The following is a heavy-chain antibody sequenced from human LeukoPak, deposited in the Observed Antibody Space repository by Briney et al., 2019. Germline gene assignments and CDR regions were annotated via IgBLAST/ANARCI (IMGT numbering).Heavy chain of an antibody. CDR1: GYTFTGYY. J-gene: IGHJ4*02. V-gene: IGHV1-2*02. Sequence: ASVKVSCKASGYTFTGYYMHWVRQAPGQGLEWMGWINPNSGGTNYAQKFQGRVTMTRDTSISTAYMELSRLRSDDTAVYYCARGGPRTSDSSGYYLDYWGQGTLVTVPS. CDR3: ARGGPRTSDSSGYYLDY. D-gene: IGHD3-22*01. CDR2: INPNSGGT.